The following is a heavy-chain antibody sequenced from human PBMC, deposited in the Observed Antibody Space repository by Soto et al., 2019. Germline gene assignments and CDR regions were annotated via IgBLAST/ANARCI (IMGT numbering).Heavy chain of an antibody. Sequence: QVQLQESGPGLVKPSETLSLTCTVSGGSISSYYWSWIRQPPGKGLEWIGYIYYSGSTNYNPSLKSRVTISVDTSKNQFSLKLSSVTAADTAVYYCARGRDYDYIWGSYYFDYWGQGTLVTVSS. CDR2: IYYSGST. CDR1: GGSISSYY. D-gene: IGHD3-16*01. CDR3: ARGRDYDYIWGSYYFDY. J-gene: IGHJ4*02. V-gene: IGHV4-59*01.